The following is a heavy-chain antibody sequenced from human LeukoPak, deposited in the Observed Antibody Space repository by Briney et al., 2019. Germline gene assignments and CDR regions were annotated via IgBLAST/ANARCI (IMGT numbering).Heavy chain of an antibody. CDR1: GFTFSSYW. CDR3: ASGGYGGPLY. D-gene: IGHD4/OR15-4a*01. CDR2: INSDGSSI. J-gene: IGHJ4*02. Sequence: GGSLRLSCAASGFTFSSYWMHWVRRDPGKGLVWVSRINSDGSSIRYADSVEGRFTISRDNAKNTLYLQMNSLRAEDTAVYYCASGGYGGPLYWGQGTLVTVSS. V-gene: IGHV3-74*01.